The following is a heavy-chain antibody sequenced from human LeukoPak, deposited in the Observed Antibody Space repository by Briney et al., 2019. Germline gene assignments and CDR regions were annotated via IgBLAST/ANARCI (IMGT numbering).Heavy chain of an antibody. CDR3: AREGIYCSTSTTCYYDS. V-gene: IGHV7-4-1*02. Sequence: GASVKVSCKASGYTFSSYAMNWVRQVPGQGLEWMGWINTNSGHPSYAQGFTGRFVLSLDTSLNTAYLQISSLEAADTAVYYCAREGIYCSTSTTCYYDSWGQGTLITVSS. D-gene: IGHD2-2*01. CDR2: INTNSGHP. CDR1: GYTFSSYA. J-gene: IGHJ4*02.